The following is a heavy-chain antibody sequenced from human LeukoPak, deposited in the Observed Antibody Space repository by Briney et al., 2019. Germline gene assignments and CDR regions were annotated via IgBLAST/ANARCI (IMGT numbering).Heavy chain of an antibody. D-gene: IGHD4-23*01. Sequence: PGGSLRLSHSPSGFTLKSYEMKWLGQAPGKGVEGVSYISSCDSTIYYAASVKGRFTISRDNAKNSLYLQMNSLRAEDTAVYYCAREGYGSSSGYSPLDYWGQGTLVTVSS. J-gene: IGHJ4*02. V-gene: IGHV3-48*03. CDR3: AREGYGSSSGYSPLDY. CDR2: ISSCDSTI. CDR1: GFTLKSYE.